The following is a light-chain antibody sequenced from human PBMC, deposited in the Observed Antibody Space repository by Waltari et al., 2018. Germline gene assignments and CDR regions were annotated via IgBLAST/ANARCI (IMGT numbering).Light chain of an antibody. Sequence: DIQMTQIPTSLCASVEDRVPITCRASQTITNYLNWYQQKSGKAPRLLIYGASNLQGGVPSRFRGSGSGTDFTLTISNLQPEDFATYYCQQTYITPRTFGQGTKVEIK. V-gene: IGKV1-39*01. CDR3: QQTYITPRT. CDR2: GAS. J-gene: IGKJ1*01. CDR1: QTITNY.